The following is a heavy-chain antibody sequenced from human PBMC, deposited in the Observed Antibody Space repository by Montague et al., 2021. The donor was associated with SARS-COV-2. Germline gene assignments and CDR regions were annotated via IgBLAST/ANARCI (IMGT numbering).Heavy chain of an antibody. D-gene: IGHD4-23*01. CDR3: ARRGDYGGPRFDY. CDR2: INYSGST. Sequence: SETLSLTCTVSGGSVSSRSYYWGWIRQPQGKGLEWIGSINYSGSTHYNPSLKSRVTISVDTSKNQFSLKLSSVTAADTDVYYCARRGDYGGPRFDYWGQGTLVSVSS. CDR1: GGSVSSRSYY. J-gene: IGHJ4*02. V-gene: IGHV4-39*01.